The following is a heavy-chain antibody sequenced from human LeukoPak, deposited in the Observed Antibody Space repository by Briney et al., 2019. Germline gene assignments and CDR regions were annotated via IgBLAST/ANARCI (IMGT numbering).Heavy chain of an antibody. CDR3: ARGATPASYWYFDL. CDR2: VYTSGST. V-gene: IGHV4-4*07. CDR1: GGSISSYY. J-gene: IGHJ2*01. D-gene: IGHD4-23*01. Sequence: SETLSLTCTVSGGSISSYYWSWIRQLAGKGLEWIGRVYTSGSTNYNPSLKSRLTMSVDTSKNQFSLKLSSVTAADTAVYYCARGATPASYWYFDLWGRGTLVTVSS.